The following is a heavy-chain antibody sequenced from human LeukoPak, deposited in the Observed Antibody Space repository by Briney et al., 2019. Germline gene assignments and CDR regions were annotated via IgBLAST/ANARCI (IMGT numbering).Heavy chain of an antibody. J-gene: IGHJ6*02. CDR1: GFTFSDYS. V-gene: IGHV3-21*01. D-gene: IGHD1-26*01. CDR3: ARHSGSYLDYYYYGMDV. CDR2: ISRSSSYS. Sequence: GGSLRLSCAASGFTFSDYSMHWVRQAPGKGLEWVSSISRSSSYSYYADSVKGRFTISRDNAKNSLYLQMNSLRAEDTAVYYCARHSGSYLDYYYYGMDVWGQGTTVTVSS.